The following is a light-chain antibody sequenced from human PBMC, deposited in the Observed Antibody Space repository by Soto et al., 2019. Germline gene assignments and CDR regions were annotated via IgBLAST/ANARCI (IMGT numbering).Light chain of an antibody. CDR3: QLRRT. CDR1: QSASSSY. J-gene: IGKJ1*01. CDR2: GAS. V-gene: IGKV3-20*01. Sequence: EIVLTQSPGALSLSPGERVTLSCRASQSASSSYLAWYQQKPGQAPRLLIYGASSRATGIPDRFSGSGSGTDFTLTISRLEPEDFAVYYCQLRRTFGQGTKVDIK.